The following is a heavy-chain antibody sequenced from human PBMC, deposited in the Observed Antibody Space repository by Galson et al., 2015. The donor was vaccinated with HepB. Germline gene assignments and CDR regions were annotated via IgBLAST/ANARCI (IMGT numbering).Heavy chain of an antibody. CDR3: ARLGTSSWYSVGYYYYYGMDV. CDR1: GYSFTSYW. Sequence: QSGAEVKKPGESLKISCKGSGYSFTSYWIGWVRQMPGKGLEWMGIIYPGDSDTRYSPSFQGQVTISADKSISTAYLQWSSLKASDTAMYYCARLGTSSWYSVGYYYYYGMDVWGQGTTVTVSS. CDR2: IYPGDSDT. J-gene: IGHJ6*02. D-gene: IGHD6-13*01. V-gene: IGHV5-51*01.